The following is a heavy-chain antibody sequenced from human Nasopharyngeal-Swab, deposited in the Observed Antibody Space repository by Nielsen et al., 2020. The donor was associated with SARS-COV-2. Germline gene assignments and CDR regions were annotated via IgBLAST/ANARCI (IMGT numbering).Heavy chain of an antibody. V-gene: IGHV1-46*01. CDR2: INPTGGST. Sequence: ASVKVSCKASGYTFTTYYMHWVRQAPGQGLEWMGMINPTGGSTSYAQKFQGRVTLTRDTSTRTVYMELSSLRSEGTAVYYCARGDYYYDSTGPSDYWGQGTLVTVSS. CDR3: ARGDYYYDSTGPSDY. J-gene: IGHJ4*02. CDR1: GYTFTTYY. D-gene: IGHD3-22*01.